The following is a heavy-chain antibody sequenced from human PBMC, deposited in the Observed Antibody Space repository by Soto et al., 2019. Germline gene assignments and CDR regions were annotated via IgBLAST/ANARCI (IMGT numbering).Heavy chain of an antibody. CDR2: IGGYKGNT. J-gene: IGHJ4*02. V-gene: IGHV1-18*01. CDR1: GYTFTNYG. Sequence: QVQLVQSGAEVRKPGASVKVSCKASGYTFTNYGVSWVRQAPGQGLEWMGWIGGYKGNTNYAQKLQGRVTLTTDTSTSTDYMELRSLRSDDTDVYYRAPQTLDTGMPSGYWGQGTLVTVSS. D-gene: IGHD5-18*01. CDR3: APQTLDTGMPSGY.